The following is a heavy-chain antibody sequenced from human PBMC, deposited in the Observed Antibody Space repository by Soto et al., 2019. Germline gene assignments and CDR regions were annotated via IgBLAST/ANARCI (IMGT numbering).Heavy chain of an antibody. Sequence: QVQLVQSGAEVKKPGSSVKVSCEASGGTFSGHAISWVRQAPGQGPEWMGGLIPLFGTTQHAQNFQGRLTIPADKSTSTAYMELTSLRFEDTAIYYCARGPNWGYRFDSWGQGTLVTVSS. CDR3: ARGPNWGYRFDS. J-gene: IGHJ4*02. CDR1: GGTFSGHA. CDR2: LIPLFGTT. V-gene: IGHV1-69*06. D-gene: IGHD7-27*01.